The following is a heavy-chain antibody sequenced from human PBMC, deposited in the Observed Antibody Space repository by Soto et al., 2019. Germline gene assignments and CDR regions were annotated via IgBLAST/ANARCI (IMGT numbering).Heavy chain of an antibody. CDR1: GFTFSSYG. CDR3: AKSRGYSYGPTFDY. D-gene: IGHD5-18*01. V-gene: IGHV3-30*18. Sequence: GGSLRLSCAASGFTFSSYGMHWVRQAPGKGLEWVAVISYDGSNKYYADSVKGRFTISRDNSKNTLYLQMDSLRAEDTAVYYCAKSRGYSYGPTFDYWGQGTLVTVSS. CDR2: ISYDGSNK. J-gene: IGHJ4*02.